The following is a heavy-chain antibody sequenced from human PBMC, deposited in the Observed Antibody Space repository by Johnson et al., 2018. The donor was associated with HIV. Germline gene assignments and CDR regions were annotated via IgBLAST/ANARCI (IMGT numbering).Heavy chain of an antibody. CDR2: ISWNSGSI. J-gene: IGHJ3*02. Sequence: EVQLVESGGGVVQPGGSLRLSCAASGFTFSYAWMNWVRQAPGKGLEWVSGISWNSGSIGYADSVKGRFTISRDNAKNSLYLQMSSLRGEDTAVYYCVFFYASFDIWGQGTMVTVSS. V-gene: IGHV3-9*01. CDR1: GFTFSYAW. D-gene: IGHD2/OR15-2a*01. CDR3: VFFYASFDI.